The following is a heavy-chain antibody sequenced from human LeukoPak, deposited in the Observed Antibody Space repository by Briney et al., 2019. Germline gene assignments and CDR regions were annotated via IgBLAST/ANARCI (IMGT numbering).Heavy chain of an antibody. CDR2: ISSSSSTI. V-gene: IGHV3-48*01. CDR3: ARDSSGGSY. J-gene: IGHJ4*02. Sequence: GGSLRLSCAASGFTFSSYSMNWVRQAPGKGLEWVSYISSSSSTIYYADSVKGRFTISRDNAKNPLYLQMNSLRAEDTAVYYCARDSSGGSYWGQGTLVTVSS. D-gene: IGHD6-19*01. CDR1: GFTFSSYS.